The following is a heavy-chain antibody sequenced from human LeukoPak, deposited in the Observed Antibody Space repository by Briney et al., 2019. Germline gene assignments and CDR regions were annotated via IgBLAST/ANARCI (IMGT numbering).Heavy chain of an antibody. CDR3: AKDHWQWLAYYYYGMDV. CDR2: ISGSGGST. Sequence: GGSLRLPCAASGFTFSSYAMSWVRQAPGKGLEWVSAISGSGGSTYYADSVKGRFTISRDNSKNTLYLQMNSLRAEDTAVYYCAKDHWQWLAYYYYGMDVWGQGTTVTVSS. CDR1: GFTFSSYA. J-gene: IGHJ6*02. D-gene: IGHD6-19*01. V-gene: IGHV3-23*01.